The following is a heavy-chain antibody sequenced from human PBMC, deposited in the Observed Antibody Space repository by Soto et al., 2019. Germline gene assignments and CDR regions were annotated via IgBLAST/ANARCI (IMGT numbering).Heavy chain of an antibody. CDR1: GYTYTSYY. V-gene: IGHV1-46*01. J-gene: IGHJ3*01. CDR3: ARADAFDV. Sequence: GASVKVSCKASGYTYTSYYMHWVRQAPGQGLEWMGIINPSGGSTSYAQKFQGRVTISGDTSKNQFSLRLNSVTAADTAVYFCARADAFDVWGQGTVVTVSS. CDR2: INPSGGST.